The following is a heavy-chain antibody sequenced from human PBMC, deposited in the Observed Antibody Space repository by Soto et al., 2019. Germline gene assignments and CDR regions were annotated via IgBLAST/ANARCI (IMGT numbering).Heavy chain of an antibody. CDR1: GFTFSSYD. V-gene: IGHV3-13*01. Sequence: SLRLSCAASGFTFSSYDMHWVRQATGKGLEWVSAIGTAGDTYYPGSVKGRFTISRENAKNSLYLQMNSLRAEDTAVYYCARKAAMVDYYYYYGMDVWGQGTTVTVSS. CDR3: ARKAAMVDYYYYYGMDV. J-gene: IGHJ6*02. D-gene: IGHD5-18*01. CDR2: IGTAGDT.